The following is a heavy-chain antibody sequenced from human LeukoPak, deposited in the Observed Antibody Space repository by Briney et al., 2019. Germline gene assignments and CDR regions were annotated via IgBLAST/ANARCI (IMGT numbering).Heavy chain of an antibody. CDR2: IYTSGST. V-gene: IGHV4-4*07. CDR1: GGSISSYY. J-gene: IGHJ5*02. CDR3: ARHSSGYDSSGFYYSWFDP. D-gene: IGHD3-22*01. Sequence: SETLSLTCTVSGGSISSYYWSWIRQPAGKGLEWIGHIYTSGSTNYNPSLKSRVTVSVDTSKNQFSLKLSSVTAADTAVYYCARHSSGYDSSGFYYSWFDPWGQGTLVTVSS.